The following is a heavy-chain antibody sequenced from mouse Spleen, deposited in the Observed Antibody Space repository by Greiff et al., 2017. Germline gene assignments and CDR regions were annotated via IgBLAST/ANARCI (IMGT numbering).Heavy chain of an antibody. CDR2: IYPGNSDT. J-gene: IGHJ2*01. CDR1: GYTFTSYW. V-gene: IGHV1-5*01. Sequence: EVQLQQSGTVLARPGASVKMSCKTSGYTFTSYWMHWVKQRPGQGLEWIGAIYPGNSDTSYNQKFKGKAKLTAVTSASTAYMELSSLTNEDSAVYYCTGYGSSRYYFGYWGQGTTLTVSS. D-gene: IGHD1-1*01. CDR3: TGYGSSRYYFGY.